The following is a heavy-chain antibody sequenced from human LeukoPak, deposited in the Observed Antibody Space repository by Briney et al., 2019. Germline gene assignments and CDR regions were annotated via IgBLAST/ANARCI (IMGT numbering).Heavy chain of an antibody. CDR1: GFTFSSYA. J-gene: IGHJ4*02. CDR2: ISYDGSNK. CDR3: ARDRRYYDSSGSTYFDY. D-gene: IGHD3-22*01. V-gene: IGHV3-30-3*01. Sequence: GSLRLSCAASGFTFSSYAMHWVRQAPGKGLEWVAVISYDGSNKYYADSVKGRFTISRDNSKNTLYLQMNSLRAEDTAVYYCARDRRYYDSSGSTYFDYWGQGTLVTVSS.